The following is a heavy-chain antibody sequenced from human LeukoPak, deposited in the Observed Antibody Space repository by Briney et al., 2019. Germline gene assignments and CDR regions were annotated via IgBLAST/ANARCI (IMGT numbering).Heavy chain of an antibody. D-gene: IGHD3-10*01. CDR2: IYYSGST. CDR1: GGSISSYY. CDR3: ARDRRGSGTYYSDY. J-gene: IGHJ4*02. Sequence: SETLSLTCTVSGGSISSYYWSWIRQPPGKGLEWIGYIYYSGSTNYNPSLKSRVTISVDTSKKQFSLNLSSVTAADTAVYYCARDRRGSGTYYSDYWGQGTLVTVSS. V-gene: IGHV4-59*12.